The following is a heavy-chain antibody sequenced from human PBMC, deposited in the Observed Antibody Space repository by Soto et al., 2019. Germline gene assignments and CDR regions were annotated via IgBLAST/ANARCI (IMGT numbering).Heavy chain of an antibody. J-gene: IGHJ4*02. Sequence: QVQLVQSGAEVKKPGASVKVSCQASGYTFTSYAMHWVRQAPGQRLEWMGWINAGNGNTKYSQKFQGRVTITRDTSASTAYMELSSLRSEDTAVYYCARSVTMVRGDYFDYWGQGTLVTVSS. D-gene: IGHD3-10*01. CDR2: INAGNGNT. CDR3: ARSVTMVRGDYFDY. V-gene: IGHV1-3*01. CDR1: GYTFTSYA.